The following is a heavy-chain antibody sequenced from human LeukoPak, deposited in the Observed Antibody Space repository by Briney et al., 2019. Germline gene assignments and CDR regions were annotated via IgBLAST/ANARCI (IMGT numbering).Heavy chain of an antibody. V-gene: IGHV3-64D*09. Sequence: GGSLRLSCSGSGFTFRRHNMHWVRQAPGKGLEYVSAISYNGDSTYYVDSVKGRFTISRDNSKNTLDLQMSSLRPEETAVYYCVSDRETQEQIWGPGTLVTVSS. J-gene: IGHJ3*02. CDR1: GFTFRRHN. CDR2: ISYNGDST. CDR3: VSDRETQEQI. D-gene: IGHD1-26*01.